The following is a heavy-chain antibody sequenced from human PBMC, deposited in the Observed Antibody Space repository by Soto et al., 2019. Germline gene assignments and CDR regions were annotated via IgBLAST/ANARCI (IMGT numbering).Heavy chain of an antibody. V-gene: IGHV4-39*01. CDR3: ASRLGTFDY. CDR1: GGSISSSSYY. D-gene: IGHD1-1*01. Sequence: QLQLHESGPGLVKPSETLSLTCTVSGGSISSSSYYWVWIRQPPGKGLEWIGSIYYSGCTYYNPSHKSRVTISVDPSKNPFSLKLSSVTAADTAVYYCASRLGTFDYWGQGTLVTVSS. J-gene: IGHJ4*02. CDR2: IYYSGCT.